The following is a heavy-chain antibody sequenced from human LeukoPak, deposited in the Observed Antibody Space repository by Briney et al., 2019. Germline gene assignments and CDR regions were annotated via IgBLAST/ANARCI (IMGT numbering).Heavy chain of an antibody. CDR1: GFTVSSNY. D-gene: IGHD6-25*01. J-gene: IGHJ1*01. Sequence: PGGSLRLSCAASGFTVSSNYMSWVRQAPGKGLEWVSVIYSGGSTYYADSVKGRFTISRDNSKNTLYLQMNSLRAEDTAVYYCAKEPTSYSSGWYFHDWGQGTLVIVSS. CDR2: IYSGGST. CDR3: AKEPTSYSSGWYFHD. V-gene: IGHV3-53*01.